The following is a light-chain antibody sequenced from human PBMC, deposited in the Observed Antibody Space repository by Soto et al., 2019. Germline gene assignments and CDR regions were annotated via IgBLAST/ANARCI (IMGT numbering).Light chain of an antibody. CDR1: QSMSSY. Sequence: DIQMAQSPSSLSASVGDRVTITCRASQSMSSYLNWYQQKPGKAPKLLIYAASNLQSGVPSSFSGSGSGTDFTLTISSQQPEDFATYYCQQTYRVRTFGQGTKVDI. CDR2: AAS. J-gene: IGKJ1*01. CDR3: QQTYRVRT. V-gene: IGKV1-39*01.